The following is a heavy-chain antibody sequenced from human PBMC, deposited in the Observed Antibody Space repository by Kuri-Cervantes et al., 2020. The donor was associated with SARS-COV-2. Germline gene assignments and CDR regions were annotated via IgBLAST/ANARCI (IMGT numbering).Heavy chain of an antibody. V-gene: IGHV3-21*01. CDR1: GFTFSSYS. CDR2: ISSSSSYI. D-gene: IGHD3-22*01. CDR3: ETVSDYYDSSGYFLDFDY. Sequence: GESLKISCAASGFTFSSYSMNWVRQAPGKGLEWVSSISSSSSYIYYADSVKGRFTISRDNAKNSLYLQMNSLRAEDTAVYYCETVSDYYDSSGYFLDFDYWGQGTLVTVSS. J-gene: IGHJ4*02.